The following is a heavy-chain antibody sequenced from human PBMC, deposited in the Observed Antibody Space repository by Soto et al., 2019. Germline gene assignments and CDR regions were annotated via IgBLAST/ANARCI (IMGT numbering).Heavy chain of an antibody. Sequence: ASVKVSCKASGGTFSRYTITWVRQAPGQGLEWMGGVTPMFGTPNYAQKFQGRVTITADESTSTAYMELSSLRSEDTAMYYCARDGTLYDSSAYYYLYWGQGTLVTSPQ. J-gene: IGHJ4*02. CDR2: VTPMFGTP. D-gene: IGHD3-22*01. V-gene: IGHV1-69*13. CDR1: GGTFSRYT. CDR3: ARDGTLYDSSAYYYLY.